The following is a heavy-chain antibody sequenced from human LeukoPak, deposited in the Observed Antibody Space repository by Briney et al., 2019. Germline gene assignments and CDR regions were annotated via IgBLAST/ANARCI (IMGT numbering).Heavy chain of an antibody. CDR3: ARVKVGSSGSLDY. V-gene: IGHV1-18*01. Sequence: ASVKVSCKASGGTFSSYAISWVRQAPGQGLEWMGWISGFNGNTNYAQKLQGRVTMTTDTSTSTAYMELRSLRSDDTAVYYCARVKVGSSGSLDYWGQGTLVTVSS. CDR2: ISGFNGNT. D-gene: IGHD3-22*01. J-gene: IGHJ4*02. CDR1: GGTFSSYA.